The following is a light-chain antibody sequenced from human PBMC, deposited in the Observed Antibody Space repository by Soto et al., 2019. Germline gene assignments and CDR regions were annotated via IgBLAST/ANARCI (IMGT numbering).Light chain of an antibody. CDR2: DAS. V-gene: IGKV1-5*01. CDR1: QSISSW. Sequence: DIQMTQSPSTLSASVGDRVTITCRASQSISSWLAWYQQKPGKAPKLLIYDASSLESGVPAMLSGSGTGTEFPLTISSLQPDDFATYYSQHYNSSTWAIGPGAKV. J-gene: IGKJ1*01. CDR3: QHYNSSTWA.